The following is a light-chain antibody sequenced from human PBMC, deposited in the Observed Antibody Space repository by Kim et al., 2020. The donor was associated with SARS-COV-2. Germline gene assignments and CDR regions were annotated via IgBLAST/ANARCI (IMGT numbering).Light chain of an antibody. Sequence: SSELTQPPSVSVAPGKTARITCGGNNIGSKSVHWYQQKPCQAPVLVIYYDSDRHSGIPERFSGSNSGNTATLTISRVEAGDAADYYCQAWDSSSVHPVFG. V-gene: IGLV3-21*04. CDR3: QAWDSSSVHPV. CDR2: YDS. CDR1: NIGSKS. J-gene: IGLJ3*02.